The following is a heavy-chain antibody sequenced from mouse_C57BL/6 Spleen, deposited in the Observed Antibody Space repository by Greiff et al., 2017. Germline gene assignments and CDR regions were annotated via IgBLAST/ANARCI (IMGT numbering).Heavy chain of an antibody. CDR1: GFTFSSYA. D-gene: IGHD1-1*01. V-gene: IGHV5-4*03. Sequence: EVMLVESGGGLVKPGGSLTLSCAASGFTFSSYAMSWVRQTPEKRLEWVATISDGGSYNYYPDNVKGRFTISRDNAKNNLYLQMGHLKSEDTAMYYCAGEDYYGSSYFLYGGQGTTLSVSS. J-gene: IGHJ2*01. CDR3: AGEDYYGSSYFLY. CDR2: ISDGGSYN.